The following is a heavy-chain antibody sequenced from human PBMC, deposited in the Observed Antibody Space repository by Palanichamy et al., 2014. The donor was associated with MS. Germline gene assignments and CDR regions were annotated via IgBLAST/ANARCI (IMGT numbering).Heavy chain of an antibody. Sequence: QVQLQQWGAGLLKPSETLSLTCAVYGGSFSGYYWSWIRQPPGKGLEWIGEINHSGSTNYNPSLKSRVTISVDTSKNQFSLKLSSVTAADTAVYYCARGGGSYYFGEGFDYWGQGTLVTVSS. CDR1: GGSFSGYY. CDR3: ARGGGSYYFGEGFDY. D-gene: IGHD1-26*01. J-gene: IGHJ4*02. CDR2: INHSGST. V-gene: IGHV4-34*01.